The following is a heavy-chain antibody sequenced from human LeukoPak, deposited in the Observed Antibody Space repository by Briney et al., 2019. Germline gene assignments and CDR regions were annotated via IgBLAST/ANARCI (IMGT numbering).Heavy chain of an antibody. Sequence: GGSLRLSCAASGFTFSSYSMNWVRQAPGKGLEWVSSISSSSSYIYYADSVKGRFTISRDNSKNTLYLQMNSLRAEDTAVYYCANTRKRYCSGGNCYSGILVYFDYWGQGTLVTVSS. CDR2: ISSSSSYI. V-gene: IGHV3-21*01. CDR3: ANTRKRYCSGGNCYSGILVYFDY. D-gene: IGHD2-15*01. J-gene: IGHJ4*02. CDR1: GFTFSSYS.